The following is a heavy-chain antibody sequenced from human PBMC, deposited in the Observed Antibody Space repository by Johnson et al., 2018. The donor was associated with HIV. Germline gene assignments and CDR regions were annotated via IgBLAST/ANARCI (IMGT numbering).Heavy chain of an antibody. CDR2: ISYDGSNK. J-gene: IGHJ3*02. V-gene: IGHV3-30*18. Sequence: QVQLVESGGGVVQPGRSLRLSCAASGFTFTNYGMHWVRQAPGKGLEWVAVISYDGSNKYYADSVKGRFTISRDNSKNTLYLQMNSLRAEDTAVYYCAKSAHFYYDSPADAFDIWGQGTMVTVSS. CDR1: GFTFTNYG. D-gene: IGHD3-22*01. CDR3: AKSAHFYYDSPADAFDI.